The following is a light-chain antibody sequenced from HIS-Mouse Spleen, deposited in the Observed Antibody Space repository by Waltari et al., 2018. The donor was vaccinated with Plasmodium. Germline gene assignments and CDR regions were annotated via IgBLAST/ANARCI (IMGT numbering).Light chain of an antibody. CDR2: EDS. Sequence: SYELTQPPSVSVSPGQTARITCSGDALPKKYAYWYQQKSGQGPGLVIYEDSKRPSGIPERFSGASSGTMATVTISGAQVEDEADYYCYATDSSGNHRVFGGGTKLTVL. CDR3: YATDSSGNHRV. J-gene: IGLJ3*02. V-gene: IGLV3-10*01. CDR1: ALPKKY.